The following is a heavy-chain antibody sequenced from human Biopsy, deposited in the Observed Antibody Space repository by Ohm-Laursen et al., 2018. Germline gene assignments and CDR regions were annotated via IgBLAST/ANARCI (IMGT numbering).Heavy chain of an antibody. CDR1: GDSISRYY. CDR3: ARGSNDFGGLYFPR. J-gene: IGHJ4*02. V-gene: IGHV4-59*01. CDR2: VYYTGST. Sequence: SETLSLTCTVSGDSISRYYWSWIRQPPGKGLQWIGYVYYTGSTDYNPSLQSRVTISVDTSKNHFSLRLSSLTAADTAVYYCARGSNDFGGLYFPRWGQGTLLTVSS. D-gene: IGHD4-23*01.